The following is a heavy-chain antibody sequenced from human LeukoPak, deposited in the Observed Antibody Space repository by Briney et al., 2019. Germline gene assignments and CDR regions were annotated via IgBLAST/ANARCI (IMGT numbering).Heavy chain of an antibody. D-gene: IGHD1-26*01. Sequence: PSETLSLTCAVYGGSFSGYYWSWIRQPPGKGLEWIGEINHSRSTNYNPSLKSRVTISVDTSKNQFSLKLSSVTAADTAVYFCARRSDSGSDDGEDYFDYWGQGTLVTVSS. CDR2: INHSRST. CDR3: ARRSDSGSDDGEDYFDY. CDR1: GGSFSGYY. V-gene: IGHV4-34*01. J-gene: IGHJ4*02.